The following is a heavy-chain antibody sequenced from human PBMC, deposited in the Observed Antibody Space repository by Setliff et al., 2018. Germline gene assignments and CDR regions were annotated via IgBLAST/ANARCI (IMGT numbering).Heavy chain of an antibody. CDR3: ARGPSGWSSATSRYYFYMDV. J-gene: IGHJ6*03. D-gene: IGHD6-19*01. CDR2: IIPTLRGPG. V-gene: IGHV1-69*13. CDR1: GGTFTNYG. Sequence: GASVKVSCKTSGGTFTNYGFSWVRQAPGQGLEWMGGIIPTLRGPGNYAQKFQGRVTITADGSTSTAYMELTSLRSDDAAVYYCARGPSGWSSATSRYYFYMDVWGKGTTVTVSS.